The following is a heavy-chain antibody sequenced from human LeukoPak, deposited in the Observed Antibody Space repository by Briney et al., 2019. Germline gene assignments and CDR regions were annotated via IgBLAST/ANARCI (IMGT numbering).Heavy chain of an antibody. CDR3: ATYSKGGFDY. V-gene: IGHV4-39*07. J-gene: IGHJ4*02. CDR1: GGSISSSSYY. D-gene: IGHD4-11*01. Sequence: KPSETLSLTCTVSGGSISSSSYYWGCIRQPPGKGLEWIGSIYYSGNTYYNPSLESRVTISVDTSKNQFSLKLSSVTAADTAVYYCATYSKGGFDYWGQGTLVTVSS. CDR2: IYYSGNT.